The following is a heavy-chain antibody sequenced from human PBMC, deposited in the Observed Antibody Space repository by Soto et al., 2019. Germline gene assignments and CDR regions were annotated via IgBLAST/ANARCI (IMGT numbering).Heavy chain of an antibody. CDR2: ISSRSYTI. CDR1: GFTFSTYS. CDR3: ARGGSSSDNGLDV. V-gene: IGHV3-48*02. J-gene: IGHJ6*02. Sequence: VQLVESGGGLVQPGGSLRLSCAASGFTFSTYSMNWVRQAPGQGLEWVSYISSRSYTIYYVDSVKGRFTISRDNAKNSLYRQMNSLRDEDTAVYYCARGGSSSDNGLDVWGHGTTVTVSS. D-gene: IGHD6-6*01.